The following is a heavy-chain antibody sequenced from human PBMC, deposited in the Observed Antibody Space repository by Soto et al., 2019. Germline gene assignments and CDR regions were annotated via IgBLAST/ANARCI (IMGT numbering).Heavy chain of an antibody. V-gene: IGHV1-18*01. CDR3: ARVVSIFGVVTTNWFDP. J-gene: IGHJ5*02. CDR1: VYTFTSYG. CDR2: ISAYNGNT. D-gene: IGHD3-3*01. Sequence: ASVTVSCKASVYTFTSYGSSWVRQAPGQGLEWMGWISAYNGNTNYAQKLQGRVTMTTDTSTSTAYMELRSLRSDDTAVYYCARVVSIFGVVTTNWFDPWGQGTLVTVSS.